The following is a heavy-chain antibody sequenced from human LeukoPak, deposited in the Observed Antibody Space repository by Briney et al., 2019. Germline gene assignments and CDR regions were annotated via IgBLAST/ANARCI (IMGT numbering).Heavy chain of an antibody. J-gene: IGHJ4*02. CDR1: GYTFSDYY. CDR3: ATVTSGSYFDY. V-gene: IGHV1-69-2*01. Sequence: ASVKISCTGSGYTFSDYYMDWVHQAPGKGLEWVGLVDPEVVETIYAEKSQGRVTITADTSTDTAYMELSSLRSADTAVYYCATVTSGSYFDYWGQGTLVTVSS. CDR2: VDPEVVET. D-gene: IGHD1-26*01.